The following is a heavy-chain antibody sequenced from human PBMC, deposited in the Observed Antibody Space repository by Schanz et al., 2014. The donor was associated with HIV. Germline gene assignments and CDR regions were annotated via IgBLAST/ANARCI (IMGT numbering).Heavy chain of an antibody. Sequence: QVQLVESGGGVVQPGTSLRLSCAVSGFTFSTYGMHWVRQAPGKGLDWVAALWYDGTNTLYADSVKDRFTISRDNSKNTLYLQMNGLRAEDTAVYYCARTSRIVIPDRDPRLSYLYGMDVWGQGTTVTVSS. CDR1: GFTFSTYG. D-gene: IGHD1-26*01. J-gene: IGHJ6*02. CDR3: ARTSRIVIPDRDPRLSYLYGMDV. CDR2: LWYDGTNT. V-gene: IGHV3-33*01.